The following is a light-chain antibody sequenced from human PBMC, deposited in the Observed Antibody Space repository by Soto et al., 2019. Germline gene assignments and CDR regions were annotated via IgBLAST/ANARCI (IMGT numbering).Light chain of an antibody. CDR3: QQRNSYPLT. V-gene: IGKV1-9*01. CDR2: AAS. J-gene: IGKJ4*01. CDR1: QGISSH. Sequence: DIQLTQSPSFLSASVGDRVTITCRASQGISSHLAWYQQNPGKAPKLLIYAASTLQSGVPSRFSGSGSATEFTLTISSLQPEDFATYYCQQRNSYPLTFGGGTKVEIK.